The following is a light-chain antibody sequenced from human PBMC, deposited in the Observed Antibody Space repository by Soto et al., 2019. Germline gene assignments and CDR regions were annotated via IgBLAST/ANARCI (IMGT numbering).Light chain of an antibody. V-gene: IGKV1-5*03. CDR3: QHYNSHLLT. J-gene: IGKJ4*01. CDR2: KAS. Sequence: DIQMTPSPSTLSASVGDRVTITCRASQSISGWLAWYQQNPGKAPNLLIYKASKLESGVPSRFSGSGSGTEFTLTISSLQPDDFATYYCQHYNSHLLTFGGGTKVEIK. CDR1: QSISGW.